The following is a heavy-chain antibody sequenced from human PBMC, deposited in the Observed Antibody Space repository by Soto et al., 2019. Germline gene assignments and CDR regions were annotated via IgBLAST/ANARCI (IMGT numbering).Heavy chain of an antibody. CDR1: GFSVCSNY. D-gene: IGHD5-18*01. CDR2: IYSGGNT. CDR3: ARDSTWIPYYHYGMDV. Sequence: EVQLVESGGGLIQPGGSLRLSCAASGFSVCSNYMSWVRQAPGKGLEWVSVIYSGGNTHYADSVKGRFTISRDNSKNTLYLQMNSLRAEDTAVYYCARDSTWIPYYHYGMDVWGQGTTVTVSS. V-gene: IGHV3-53*01. J-gene: IGHJ6*02.